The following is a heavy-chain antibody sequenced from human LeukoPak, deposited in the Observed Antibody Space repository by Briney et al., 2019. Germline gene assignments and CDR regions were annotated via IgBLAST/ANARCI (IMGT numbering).Heavy chain of an antibody. CDR1: GGSISRYF. D-gene: IGHD6-19*01. CDR3: PRLIAVAGTFYYFDY. V-gene: IGHV4-59*08. CDR2: ISSSGSN. Sequence: SETLSLTCTVSGGSISRYFWTWIRLPPTKGLEWIGYISSSGSNSYNPSLTSRVTMSIDTSKNHLSLKLSSVTAADTAMYYCPRLIAVAGTFYYFDYWGQGTLVTVS. J-gene: IGHJ4*02.